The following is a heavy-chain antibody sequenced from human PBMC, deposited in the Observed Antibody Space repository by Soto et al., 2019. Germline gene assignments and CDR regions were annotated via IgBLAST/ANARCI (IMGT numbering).Heavy chain of an antibody. J-gene: IGHJ4*02. V-gene: IGHV4-30-4*01. CDR1: GGSISSGDYY. CDR2: IYYSGST. Sequence: SETLSLTCTVSGGSISSGDYYWSWIRQPPGKGLEWIGYIYYSGSTYYNPSLKSRVTISVDTSKNQFSLKLSSVTAADTAVYYCAREVPNYYDSSGYDYWGQGTLVTVSS. D-gene: IGHD3-22*01. CDR3: AREVPNYYDSSGYDY.